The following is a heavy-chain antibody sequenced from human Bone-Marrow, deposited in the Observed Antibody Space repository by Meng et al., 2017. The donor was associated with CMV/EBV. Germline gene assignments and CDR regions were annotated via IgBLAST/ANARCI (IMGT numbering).Heavy chain of an antibody. V-gene: IGHV3-30*07. CDR2: RSHDETKK. CDR1: FSFSDYA. CDR3: ARSRLLEWLSRRGYFDL. Sequence: FSFSDYAMHWVRQVPGKGLEWGAIRSHDETKKYYADSVRGRFTISRDNSKNTLYLQLNSLRVEDTAVYYCARSRLLEWLSRRGYFDLWGRGTLVTVSS. J-gene: IGHJ2*01. D-gene: IGHD3-3*01.